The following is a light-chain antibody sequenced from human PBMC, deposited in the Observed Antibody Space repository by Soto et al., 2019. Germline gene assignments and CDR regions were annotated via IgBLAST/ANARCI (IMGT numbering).Light chain of an antibody. Sequence: DVVLTQSPLSLSVSLGQPASISCRSSQSLVDTDGNTDLNWLQLRPGQSPRRLIYKASDRDSGVPDRFSGSGSGTEFTLTISSVEAEDVGIYYCMQATHWPRTFGQGTKVEIK. V-gene: IGKV2-30*01. J-gene: IGKJ1*01. CDR1: QSLVDTDGNTD. CDR2: KAS. CDR3: MQATHWPRT.